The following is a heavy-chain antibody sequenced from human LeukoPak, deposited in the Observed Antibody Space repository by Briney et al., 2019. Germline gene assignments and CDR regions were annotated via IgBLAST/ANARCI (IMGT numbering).Heavy chain of an antibody. Sequence: GGSLRLSCAASGFTFSGYNMNWVRQAPGKGLEWVSYISSSSSTMYYADSVKGRFTISRDNAKSSLYLHMNSLRAEDTAVYYCAKGGKWDVTPFDYWGQGTLVTVSS. CDR2: ISSSSSTM. CDR3: AKGGKWDVTPFDY. J-gene: IGHJ4*02. CDR1: GFTFSGYN. D-gene: IGHD1-26*01. V-gene: IGHV3-48*01.